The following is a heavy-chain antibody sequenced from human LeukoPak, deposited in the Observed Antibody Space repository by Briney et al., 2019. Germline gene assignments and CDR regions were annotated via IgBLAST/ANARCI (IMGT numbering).Heavy chain of an antibody. J-gene: IGHJ6*03. CDR1: GFTFSDYY. D-gene: IGHD3-3*01. CDR3: ARDGRFLYYYYMDV. CDR2: ISSSSSTI. Sequence: KSGGSLRLSCAASGFTFSDYYMSWIRQAPGKGLEWVSYISSSSSTIYYADSVKGRFTISGDNAKNSLYLQMNSLRAEDTAVYYCARDGRFLYYYYMDVWGKGTTVTVSS. V-gene: IGHV3-11*04.